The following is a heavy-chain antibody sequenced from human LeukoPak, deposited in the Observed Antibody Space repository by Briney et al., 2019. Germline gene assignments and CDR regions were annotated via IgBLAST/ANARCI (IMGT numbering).Heavy chain of an antibody. D-gene: IGHD6-6*01. CDR3: AKDLDSSSSPGGFDY. CDR1: GFTFDDYA. Sequence: PGGSLRLSCAASGFTFDDYAMHWVRQAQGKGLEWVSLISWDGGSTYYADSVKGRFTISRDNSKNSLYLQMNSLRAEDTALYYCAKDLDSSSSPGGFDYWGQGTLVTVSS. V-gene: IGHV3-43D*04. J-gene: IGHJ4*02. CDR2: ISWDGGST.